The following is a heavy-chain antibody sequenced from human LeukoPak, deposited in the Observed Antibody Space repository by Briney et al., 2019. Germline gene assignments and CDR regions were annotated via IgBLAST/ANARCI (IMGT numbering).Heavy chain of an antibody. V-gene: IGHV4-59*01. D-gene: IGHD6-13*01. J-gene: IGHJ4*02. CDR1: GGSISSYY. CDR3: ARGGSSSWYGY. Sequence: PSETLSLTCTVSGGSISSYYWSWIRQPPGKGLEWIGYIYYSGSTNYNPSLKSRVTISVDTSKNQFSLKLSSVTAADTAVYYCARGGSSSWYGYWGQGTLVTVSS. CDR2: IYYSGST.